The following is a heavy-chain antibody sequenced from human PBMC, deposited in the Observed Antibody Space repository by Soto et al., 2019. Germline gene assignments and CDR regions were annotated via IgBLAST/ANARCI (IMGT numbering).Heavy chain of an antibody. V-gene: IGHV3-23*01. D-gene: IGHD5-18*01. CDR2: ISGSGGST. J-gene: IGHJ6*02. Sequence: PGGSLRLSCAASGFTFSSYAMSWVRQAPGKGLEWVSAISGSGGSTYYADSVKGRFTISRDNSKNTLYLQMNSLRAEDTAVYYCAKDPEGILLWYAGYYYGMDVWGQGTTVTVS. CDR1: GFTFSSYA. CDR3: AKDPEGILLWYAGYYYGMDV.